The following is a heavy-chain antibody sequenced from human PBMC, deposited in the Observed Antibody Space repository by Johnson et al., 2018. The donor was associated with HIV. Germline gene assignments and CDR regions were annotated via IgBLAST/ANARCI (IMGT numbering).Heavy chain of an antibody. Sequence: QVQLVESGGGVVQPGRSLRLSCAASGFTFSSYGMHWVRQAPGTGLEWVAFIRYDGSNKYYADSVKGRFTISRDNSKNTLYLQMNSLRAEDAAVYYCARELEGDYAFDIWGQGTMVTVSS. D-gene: IGHD3-10*01. CDR1: GFTFSSYG. CDR2: IRYDGSNK. J-gene: IGHJ3*02. CDR3: ARELEGDYAFDI. V-gene: IGHV3-33*08.